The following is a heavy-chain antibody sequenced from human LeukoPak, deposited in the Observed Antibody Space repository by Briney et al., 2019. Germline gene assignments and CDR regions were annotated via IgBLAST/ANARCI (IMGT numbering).Heavy chain of an antibody. CDR2: INPNSGGT. J-gene: IGHJ3*02. CDR1: GYTFTGYY. CDR3: ARGQDYGGNSDAFDI. D-gene: IGHD4-23*01. Sequence: VASVKVSCKASGYTFTGYYMHWVRQAPGQGLEWMGWINPNSGGTNYAQKFQGRVTMTRDTSISTAYMELSRLRSDDTAVYYCARGQDYGGNSDAFDIWGQGTMVTVSS. V-gene: IGHV1-2*02.